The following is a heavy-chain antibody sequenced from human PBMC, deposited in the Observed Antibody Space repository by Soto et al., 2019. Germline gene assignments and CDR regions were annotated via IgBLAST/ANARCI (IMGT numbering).Heavy chain of an antibody. CDR1: GGSFSGYY. D-gene: IGHD5-18*01. Sequence: SETLSLTCAVYGGSFSGYYWSWIRQPPGKGLEWIGEINHSGSTNYNPSLKSRVTISVDTSKNQFSLKLSSVTAADTAVYYCARSEDTAEGWFDPWGQGTLVTVSS. J-gene: IGHJ5*02. CDR2: INHSGST. V-gene: IGHV4-34*01. CDR3: ARSEDTAEGWFDP.